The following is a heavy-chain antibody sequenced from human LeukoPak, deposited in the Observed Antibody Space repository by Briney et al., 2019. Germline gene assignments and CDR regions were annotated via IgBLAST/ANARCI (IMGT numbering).Heavy chain of an antibody. CDR1: GYTFSSYN. CDR2: INPSGGST. Sequence: ASVKVSCKASGYTFSSYNIHWLRQVPGQGLEWMGIINPSGGSTNYAQKFQDRVTLTRDTSTSTAYMELRSLRSDDTAVYYCARPDSGSPWGADYWGQGTLVTVSS. V-gene: IGHV1-46*01. D-gene: IGHD1-26*01. J-gene: IGHJ4*02. CDR3: ARPDSGSPWGADY.